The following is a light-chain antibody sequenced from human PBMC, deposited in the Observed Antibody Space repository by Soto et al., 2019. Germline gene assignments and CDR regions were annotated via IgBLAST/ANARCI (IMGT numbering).Light chain of an antibody. J-gene: IGKJ2*01. Sequence: DIVLTQSPATLSVSPGERATLSCRASLPISNKLAWYQQRPGQSLRLLIYGASSRATGIPDRFSGSGSGTDFTLTISRLEPEDFAVYYCQQYGSSPATFGQGTKLEIK. CDR3: QQYGSSPAT. CDR2: GAS. CDR1: LPISNK. V-gene: IGKV3-20*01.